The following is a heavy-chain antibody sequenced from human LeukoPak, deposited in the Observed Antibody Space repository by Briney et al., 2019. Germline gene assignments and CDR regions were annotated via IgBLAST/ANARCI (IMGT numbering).Heavy chain of an antibody. D-gene: IGHD4-17*01. Sequence: GGSLRLSCAASGFTLSSYGMHWVRQAPGKGLEWVAVISYDGSNKYYADSVKGRFTISRDNSKNTLYLQMNSLRAEDTAVYYCAKGDGDYGQNPDNYWGQGTLVTVSS. V-gene: IGHV3-30*18. CDR3: AKGDGDYGQNPDNY. CDR2: ISYDGSNK. CDR1: GFTLSSYG. J-gene: IGHJ4*02.